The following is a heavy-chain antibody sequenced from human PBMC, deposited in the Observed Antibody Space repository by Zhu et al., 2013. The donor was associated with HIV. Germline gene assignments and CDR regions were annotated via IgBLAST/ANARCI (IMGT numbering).Heavy chain of an antibody. CDR1: GYTFTSYD. Sequence: QVQLVQSGAEVKKPGASVKVSCKASGYTFTSYDINWVRQATGQGLEWMGWMNPNSGNTGYAQKFQGRVTMTRNTSISTAYMELSSLRSEDTAVYYCARAPSRPLKYSGSYADWFDPWAEGTLVTVSS. V-gene: IGHV1-8*01. D-gene: IGHD1-26*01. CDR3: ARAPSRPLKYSGSYADWFDP. J-gene: IGHJ5*02. CDR2: MNPNSGNT.